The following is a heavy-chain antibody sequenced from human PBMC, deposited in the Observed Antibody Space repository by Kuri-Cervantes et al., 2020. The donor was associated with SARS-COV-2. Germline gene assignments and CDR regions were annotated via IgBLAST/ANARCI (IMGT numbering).Heavy chain of an antibody. CDR1: LTFSGFW. D-gene: IGHD6-19*01. J-gene: IGHJ4*02. CDR3: ARINPRTTGWYDFDY. CDR2: IDWDDDK. Sequence: LTFSGFWMSWIRQPPGKALEWLARIDWDDDKFYSPSLRTRLTISKDSSKNQVVLTMTNMDPVGTATYYCARINPRTTGWYDFDYWGQGTLVTVSS. V-gene: IGHV2-70*16.